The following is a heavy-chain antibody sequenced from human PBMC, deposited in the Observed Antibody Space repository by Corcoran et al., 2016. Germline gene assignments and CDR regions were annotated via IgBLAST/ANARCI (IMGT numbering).Heavy chain of an antibody. D-gene: IGHD1-1*01. Sequence: QVQLQQWGAGLLKPSETLSLTCAVYGGSFSGYYWSWIRQPPGKGLEWIGEINHSGSTNYNPSLKSRVTISVDTSKNQFSLKLSSVTAADTALYYCERGRMGWPQPWAFDYWGQGTLVTVSS. CDR2: INHSGST. CDR1: GGSFSGYY. CDR3: ERGRMGWPQPWAFDY. J-gene: IGHJ4*02. V-gene: IGHV4-34*01.